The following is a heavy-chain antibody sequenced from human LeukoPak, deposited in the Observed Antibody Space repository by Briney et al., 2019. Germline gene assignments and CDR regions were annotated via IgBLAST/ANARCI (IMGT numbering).Heavy chain of an antibody. CDR3: AKDSSTTWFGGGSK. CDR1: GFTFTNAW. V-gene: IGHV3-15*01. Sequence: GGSLRLSCAASRFTSSGFTFTNAWMSWVRQAPGKGLEWVGRIKSKAGGETTDYAAPVKGRFTISRDDSKNTQYLQMNSLRAEDTAVYWCAKDSSTTWFGGGSKWGQGTLVTVSS. D-gene: IGHD3-10*01. J-gene: IGHJ4*02. CDR2: IKSKAGGETT.